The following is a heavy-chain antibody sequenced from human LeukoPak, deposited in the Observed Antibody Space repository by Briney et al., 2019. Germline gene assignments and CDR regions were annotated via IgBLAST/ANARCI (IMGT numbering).Heavy chain of an antibody. V-gene: IGHV4-38-2*02. CDR2: IYHSGST. CDR1: GYSISSGYY. Sequence: MTSETLSLTCTVSGYSISSGYYWGWIRQPPGKGLEWIGSIYHSGSTYYNPSLKSRVTISVDTSKNQFSLKLSSVTAADTAVYYCARANRVSLYYFDYGGQGTLVTVSS. D-gene: IGHD5/OR15-5a*01. CDR3: ARANRVSLYYFDY. J-gene: IGHJ4*02.